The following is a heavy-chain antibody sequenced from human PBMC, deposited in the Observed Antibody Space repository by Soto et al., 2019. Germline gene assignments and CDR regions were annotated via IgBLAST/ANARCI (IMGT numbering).Heavy chain of an antibody. V-gene: IGHV3-66*01. D-gene: IGHD3-3*01. CDR1: GFTVSNLY. Sequence: EVQLVESGGGLVQPGGSLRLSCAASGFTVSNLYMTWVRQAPWKGLQWVAVISSGGSTYYADSVKGRFTISRDNSKNTLYLEMNSLRAEDPSVYYCARDTLGGAYDFLHGGQGTLVTVSS. CDR3: ARDTLGGAYDFLH. J-gene: IGHJ4*02. CDR2: ISSGGST.